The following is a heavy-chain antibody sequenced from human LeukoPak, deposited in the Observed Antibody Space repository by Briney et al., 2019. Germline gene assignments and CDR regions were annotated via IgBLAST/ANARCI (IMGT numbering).Heavy chain of an antibody. CDR1: GFSFSSYG. CDR3: AKRVEYSSSSGGYFDY. D-gene: IGHD6-6*01. J-gene: IGHJ4*02. V-gene: IGHV3-23*01. CDR2: ISERGGNT. Sequence: GGSLRLSCAASGFSFSSYGMSWVRQAPGKGLEWVSAISERGGNTYYADSVKGRFTISRDTSKNTMYVEMKRLRADDTAVYYCAKRVEYSSSSGGYFDYWGQGTLVTVSS.